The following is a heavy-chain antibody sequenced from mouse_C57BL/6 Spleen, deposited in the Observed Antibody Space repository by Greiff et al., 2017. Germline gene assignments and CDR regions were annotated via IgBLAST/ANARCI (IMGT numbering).Heavy chain of an antibody. CDR2: IDPSDSYT. J-gene: IGHJ2*01. CDR1: GYTFTSYW. CDR3: AAKGDD. Sequence: QVQLQQPGAELVKPGASVKLSCKASGYTFTSYWMQWVKQRPGQGLEWIGEIDPSDSYTNYNQKFKGKATLTVDTSSSTAYMQLSSLTSEDSAVYYCAAKGDDWCQGTTLTVSS. V-gene: IGHV1-50*01.